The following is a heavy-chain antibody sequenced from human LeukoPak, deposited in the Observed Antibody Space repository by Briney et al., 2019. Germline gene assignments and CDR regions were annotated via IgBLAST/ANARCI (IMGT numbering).Heavy chain of an antibody. J-gene: IGHJ6*02. D-gene: IGHD4-11*01. V-gene: IGHV3-30*18. Sequence: GGSLRLSCAAWRFTFRRYGMQGVRHAPGKGRGWVAVMSYDGSNKYYADSVKGQFTISRDNAKNTLYLQMNSLRAEDTAVYYCAKGQYYYVMDVWGQGTAVTVSS. CDR3: AKGQYYYVMDV. CDR1: RFTFRRYG. CDR2: MSYDGSNK.